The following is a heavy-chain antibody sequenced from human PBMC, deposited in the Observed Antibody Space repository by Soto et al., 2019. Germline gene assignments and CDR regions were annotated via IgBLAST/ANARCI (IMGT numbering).Heavy chain of an antibody. CDR3: ARGTPVWFDP. CDR1: GYTFTSYA. J-gene: IGHJ5*02. Sequence: QVQLVQSGAEEKKPGASVKVSCKASGYTFTSYAMHWVRQAPGQRLEWMGWINAGNGNTKYSQKFQGRVTITRDTSASPAYMELSSLISEATAVYYCARGTPVWFDPWGQGTLVTVSS. D-gene: IGHD3-10*01. V-gene: IGHV1-3*05. CDR2: INAGNGNT.